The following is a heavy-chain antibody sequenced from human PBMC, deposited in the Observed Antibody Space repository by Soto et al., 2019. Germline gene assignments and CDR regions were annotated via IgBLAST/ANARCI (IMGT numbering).Heavy chain of an antibody. Sequence: GGSLRLSCAASGFTFSSYWMHWVRQAQGKGLVWVARINSDGSSISYADSVKGRFTISRDNAKNTLYLQMNSLRAEDTAVYYCAKRTSMSGNYYFDYWGQGILVTVSS. CDR3: AKRTSMSGNYYFDY. J-gene: IGHJ4*02. D-gene: IGHD3-10*01. V-gene: IGHV3-74*01. CDR2: INSDGSSI. CDR1: GFTFSSYW.